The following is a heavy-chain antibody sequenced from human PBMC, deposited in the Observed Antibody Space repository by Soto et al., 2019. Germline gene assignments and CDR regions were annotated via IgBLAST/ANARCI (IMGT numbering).Heavy chain of an antibody. J-gene: IGHJ6*02. CDR3: ARNFPGVVILNGYYYGMDV. CDR2: IYYSGST. D-gene: IGHD3-3*01. Sequence: PSETLSLTCSVSGGSISSGGYYWSWIRQHPGKGLEWIGYIYYSGSTYYNPSLKSRVTISVDTSKNQFSLKLSSVTAADTAVYYCARNFPGVVILNGYYYGMDVWGQGTTVTVSS. CDR1: GGSISSGGYY. V-gene: IGHV4-31*03.